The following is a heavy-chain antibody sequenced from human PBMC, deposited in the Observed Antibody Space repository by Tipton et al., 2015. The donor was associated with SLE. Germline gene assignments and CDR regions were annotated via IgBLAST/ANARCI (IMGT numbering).Heavy chain of an antibody. CDR1: GGSISSSSYY. D-gene: IGHD6-13*01. CDR2: IYYSGST. Sequence: TLSLTCTVSGGSISSSSYYWSWIRQPPGKGLEWIGYIYYSGSTNYNPSLKSRVTISLDTSKNQFSLNLSSVTAADTAVYYCARDIYSSSLIWGQGTMVTVSS. J-gene: IGHJ3*02. CDR3: ARDIYSSSLI. V-gene: IGHV4-61*01.